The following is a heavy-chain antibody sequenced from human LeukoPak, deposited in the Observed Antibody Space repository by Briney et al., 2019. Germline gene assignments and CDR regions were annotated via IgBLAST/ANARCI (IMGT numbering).Heavy chain of an antibody. CDR2: IKSDGGT. V-gene: IGHV3-74*03. D-gene: IGHD2/OR15-2a*01. CDR1: GFTFSSYG. J-gene: IGHJ4*02. CDR3: AKDYFGSLEY. Sequence: PGGSLRLSCAASGFTFSSYGMHWVRQAPGKGLVWVSVIKSDGGTAYADSVKGRFTISRDNAKNTVYLQMNSLRDEDTAVYYCAKDYFGSLEYWGQGTLVTVSS.